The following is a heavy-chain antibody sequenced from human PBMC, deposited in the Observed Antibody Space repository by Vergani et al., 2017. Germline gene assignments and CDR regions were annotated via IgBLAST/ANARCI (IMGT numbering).Heavy chain of an antibody. Sequence: QVQLVESGGGLVQPGGSLRLSCAASGFTFSSYAMSWVRQAPGKGLEWVAVISYDGSNKYYADSVKGRFTISRENSKNTLYLQMNSLRAEDTAVYYCAKDLVVVIRYYFDYWGQGTLVTVSS. D-gene: IGHD3-22*01. CDR3: AKDLVVVIRYYFDY. J-gene: IGHJ4*02. CDR2: ISYDGSNK. V-gene: IGHV3-30*18. CDR1: GFTFSSYA.